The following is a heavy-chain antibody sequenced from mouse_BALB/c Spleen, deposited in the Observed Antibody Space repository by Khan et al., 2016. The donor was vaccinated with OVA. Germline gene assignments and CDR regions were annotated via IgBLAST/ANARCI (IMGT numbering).Heavy chain of an antibody. V-gene: IGHV1S136*01. Sequence: VQLQQSGPELVKPGASVKMSCKAAGYTFTSYVMYWVSQKPGQGLEWIGYINPYNDDTKYNEKFKGKATLTSDKSSSTDYMDLSSLTSEDSAVYYCKRGGYASFAYWGQGTLVTVSA. J-gene: IGHJ3*01. CDR2: INPYNDDT. CDR1: GYTFTSYV. D-gene: IGHD2-2*01. CDR3: KRGGYASFAY.